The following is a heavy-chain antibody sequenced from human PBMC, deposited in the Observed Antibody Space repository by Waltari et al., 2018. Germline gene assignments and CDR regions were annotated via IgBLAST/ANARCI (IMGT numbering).Heavy chain of an antibody. V-gene: IGHV4-39*01. J-gene: IGHJ4*02. Sequence: QLQLQESGPGLVKPSETLSLTCTVSGGSISSSSYYWGWIRQPPGKGLEWIGSSYYSGRTYDNPSLKSGVTISVDTSKNQFSLKLSPVTAADTAVYYCASGVDISSDYWGQGTLVTVSS. CDR1: GGSISSSSYY. D-gene: IGHD3-16*01. CDR2: SYYSGRT. CDR3: ASGVDISSDY.